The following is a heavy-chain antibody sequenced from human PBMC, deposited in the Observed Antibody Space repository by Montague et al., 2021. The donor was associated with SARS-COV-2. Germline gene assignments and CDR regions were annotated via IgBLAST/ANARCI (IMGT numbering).Heavy chain of an antibody. V-gene: IGHV4-59*01. Sequence: SETLSLTCTVSGGSISPYYWTWIRQPPGKGLEWIGYIYYTGNTKYKPSLKSRVTISVDTSKNQFSRNLKSVTAADTAVYYCARDRGRYFDSGSYNWLDSWGQGTVVTVSS. CDR2: IYYTGNT. CDR1: GGSISPYY. CDR3: ARDRGRYFDSGSYNWLDS. J-gene: IGHJ5*01. D-gene: IGHD3-10*01.